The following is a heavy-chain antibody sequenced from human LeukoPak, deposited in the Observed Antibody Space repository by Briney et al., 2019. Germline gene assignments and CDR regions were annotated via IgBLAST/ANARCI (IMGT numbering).Heavy chain of an antibody. D-gene: IGHD2-2*01. J-gene: IGHJ5*02. Sequence: GRSLRLSCAASGFTFSDYYMSWIRQAPGKGLEWVSYISSSGSTIYYADSVRGRFTISRDNAKNSLYLQMNSLRAEDTAVYYCARLKGRVVPTSLDPWGQGTLVTVSS. CDR3: ARLKGRVVPTSLDP. CDR2: ISSSGSTI. V-gene: IGHV3-11*01. CDR1: GFTFSDYY.